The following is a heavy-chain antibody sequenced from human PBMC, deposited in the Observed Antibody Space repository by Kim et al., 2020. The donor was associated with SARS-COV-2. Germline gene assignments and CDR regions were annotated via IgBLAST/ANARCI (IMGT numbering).Heavy chain of an antibody. D-gene: IGHD6-13*01. CDR1: GDSVSSNRVA. J-gene: IGHJ4*02. Sequence: SQTLSLTCAISGDSVSSNRVAWNWIRQSPSRGLEWLGRTYYRSKWYNDYAVSVKSRISINPDTSKNQFSLQVNSVTPEDTAVYYCTRGSKASAGSFDYWGQGTLVTVSS. CDR3: TRGSKASAGSFDY. CDR2: TYYRSKWYN. V-gene: IGHV6-1*01.